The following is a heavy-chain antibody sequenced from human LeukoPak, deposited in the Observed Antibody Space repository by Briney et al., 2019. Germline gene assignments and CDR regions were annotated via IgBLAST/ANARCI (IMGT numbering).Heavy chain of an antibody. CDR2: IYTSGST. Sequence: SETLSLTCTVSGGSISSGSYYWSWIRQPAGKGLEWIGRIYTSGSTNYNPSLKSRVTISVDTSKNQFSLKLSSVTAADTAVYYCARERYSYGPVTPMYYYYMDVWAKGPRSPSP. V-gene: IGHV4-61*02. J-gene: IGHJ6*03. CDR1: GGSISSGSYY. CDR3: ARERYSYGPVTPMYYYYMDV. D-gene: IGHD5-18*01.